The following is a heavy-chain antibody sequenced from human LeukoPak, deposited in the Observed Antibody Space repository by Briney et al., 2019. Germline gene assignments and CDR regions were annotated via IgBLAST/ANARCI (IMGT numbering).Heavy chain of an antibody. CDR1: GGSFSGYY. CDR2: INHSGST. V-gene: IGHV4-34*01. D-gene: IGHD3-16*02. Sequence: SETLSLTCAVYGGSFSGYYWSWIRQPPGKGLEWIGEINHSGSTNYNPSLKSRVTISVDTSKNQFSLKLSSVTAEDTAVYYCARAPYVWGSYRYTTWFDPWGQGTLVTVSS. J-gene: IGHJ5*02. CDR3: ARAPYVWGSYRYTTWFDP.